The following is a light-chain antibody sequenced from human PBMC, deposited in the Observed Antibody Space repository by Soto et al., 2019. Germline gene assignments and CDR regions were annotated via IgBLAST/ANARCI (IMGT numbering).Light chain of an antibody. Sequence: DIQMTQSPSSLSASVGDRVTITCRASQSISSYLNWYQQKPGKAPKLLIYAASSLQSGVPSRFSGSGSGTEFPLTISSLQPEDFATYYCQQSYSTLGTTFGGGTKVEIK. CDR3: QQSYSTLGTT. V-gene: IGKV1-39*01. J-gene: IGKJ4*01. CDR1: QSISSY. CDR2: AAS.